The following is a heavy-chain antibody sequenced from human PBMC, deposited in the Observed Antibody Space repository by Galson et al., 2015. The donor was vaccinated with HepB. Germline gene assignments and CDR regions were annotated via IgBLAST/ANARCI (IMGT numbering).Heavy chain of an antibody. J-gene: IGHJ3*02. CDR1: GFTFSSYE. D-gene: IGHD4-17*01. CDR3: ARGADYGDYGAFDI. Sequence: SLRLSCAASGFTFSSYEMNWVRQAPGKGLEWVSYISSSGSTIYYADSVKGRFTISRDNAKNSLYLQMNSLRAEDTAVYYCARGADYGDYGAFDIWGQGTMVTVSS. CDR2: ISSSGSTI. V-gene: IGHV3-48*03.